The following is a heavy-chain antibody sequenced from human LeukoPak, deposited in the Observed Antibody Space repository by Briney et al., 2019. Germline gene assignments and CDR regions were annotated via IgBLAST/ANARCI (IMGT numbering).Heavy chain of an antibody. CDR3: AKVHYTASFPGSFPGRNYFDS. D-gene: IGHD1-26*01. CDR2: IGARGDVT. J-gene: IGHJ4*02. V-gene: IGHV3-23*01. CDR1: GLAFSGYA. Sequence: HSGGSLRLSCTVSGLAFSGYAMSWVRQAPGKGPEWVSSIGARGDVTYSADSVKGRFTISRDNSKRTLFLQMNSLRAEDTAVYYCAKVHYTASFPGSFPGRNYFDSWGQGSLVTVSP.